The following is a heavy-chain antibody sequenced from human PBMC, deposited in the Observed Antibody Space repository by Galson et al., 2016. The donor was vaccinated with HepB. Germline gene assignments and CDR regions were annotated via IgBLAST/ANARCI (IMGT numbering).Heavy chain of an antibody. Sequence: SLRLSCAASNFILSHYYMNWVRQAPGKGLEWVSFITSDGDSRNYADSVKGRFTISRDNARNSLYLQMNSLRDEDTAVYYCARVRVGATFMDAFDIWGQGTMVTVSS. J-gene: IGHJ3*02. D-gene: IGHD1-26*01. CDR2: ITSDGDSR. V-gene: IGHV3-48*02. CDR1: NFILSHYY. CDR3: ARVRVGATFMDAFDI.